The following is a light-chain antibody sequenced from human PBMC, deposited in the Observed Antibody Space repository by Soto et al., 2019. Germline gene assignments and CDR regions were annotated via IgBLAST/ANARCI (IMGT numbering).Light chain of an antibody. CDR2: GAS. CDR1: QSVSSSY. V-gene: IGKV3-20*01. CDR3: QQYGSSPWT. Sequence: EIVLTHSPGTLSVSPGERVTLSCRASQSVSSSYLAWYQQKPGQAPRLLIYGASSRATGIPDRFSGSGSGTDFTLTISRLEPEDFAVYYCQQYGSSPWTFGQGTKVDIK. J-gene: IGKJ1*01.